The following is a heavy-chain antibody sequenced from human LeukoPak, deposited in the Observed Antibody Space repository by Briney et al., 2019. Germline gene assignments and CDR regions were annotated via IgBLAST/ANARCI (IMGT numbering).Heavy chain of an antibody. J-gene: IGHJ4*02. Sequence: GGSQRLSCAASGFTFSSYAMSWVRQAPGKGLEWVSAISGSGGSTYYADSMKGRFTISRDNAKNTLYLQMNSLRAEDTAIYYCAKEYSSSWYHFDFWGQGTLVTVSS. V-gene: IGHV3-23*01. CDR1: GFTFSSYA. D-gene: IGHD6-13*01. CDR2: ISGSGGST. CDR3: AKEYSSSWYHFDF.